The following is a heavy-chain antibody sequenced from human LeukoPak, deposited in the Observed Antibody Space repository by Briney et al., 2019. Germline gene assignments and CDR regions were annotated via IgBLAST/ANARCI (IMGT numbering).Heavy chain of an antibody. CDR3: ARVGYDILTGYYKWFDP. CDR1: GGSISSYY. J-gene: IGHJ5*02. D-gene: IGHD3-9*01. V-gene: IGHV4-4*07. CDR2: IYTSGST. Sequence: SETLSPTCTVSGGSISSYYWSWIRQPAGKGLEWIGRIYTSGSTNYNPSLKSRVTMSVDTSKNQFSLKLSSVTAADTAVYYCARVGYDILTGYYKWFDPWGQGTLVTVSS.